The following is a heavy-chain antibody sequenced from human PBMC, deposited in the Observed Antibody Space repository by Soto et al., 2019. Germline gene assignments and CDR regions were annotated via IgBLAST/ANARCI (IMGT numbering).Heavy chain of an antibody. J-gene: IGHJ6*02. Sequence: QVQLVQSGAEVKKPGASVKVSCKASGYTFTGYYMHWVRQAPGQGLEWMGWINPNSGGTNYAQKFQGGVTMTRDTSISTVYMELSRLRSDDTAVYYCAREREQLERYFDPSYYYYGMDVWGQGTTVTVSS. CDR2: INPNSGGT. CDR3: AREREQLERYFDPSYYYYGMDV. V-gene: IGHV1-2*02. D-gene: IGHD3-9*01. CDR1: GYTFTGYY.